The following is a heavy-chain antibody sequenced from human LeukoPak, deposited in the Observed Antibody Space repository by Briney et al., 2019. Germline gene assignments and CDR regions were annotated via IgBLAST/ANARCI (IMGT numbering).Heavy chain of an antibody. V-gene: IGHV3-23*01. Sequence: QPGGSLRLSCAASGFTFSNYGMNWVRQAPGKGLEWVSIITSGVGITYYADSVKGRFTISRDNSKNTLYLQMNGLRAEDTAVYYCAKGDYYDFDYWGQGTLVTVSS. CDR2: ITSGVGIT. CDR1: GFTFSNYG. J-gene: IGHJ4*02. D-gene: IGHD3-10*01. CDR3: AKGDYYDFDY.